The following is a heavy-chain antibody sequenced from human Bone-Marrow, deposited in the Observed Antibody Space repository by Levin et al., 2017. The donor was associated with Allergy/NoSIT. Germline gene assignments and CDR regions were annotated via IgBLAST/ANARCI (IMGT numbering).Heavy chain of an antibody. CDR1: GYTFTSYA. J-gene: IGHJ4*02. D-gene: IGHD3-3*01. V-gene: IGHV1-3*01. Sequence: ASVKVSCKASGYTFTSYAIHWVRQAPGQRLEWMGWINAGNDNTKYSQKFQGRVTITRDTSASTAHMELSSLRSEDTAVYYCARGGFWSGYIPYYFDYWGQGTLVTVSS. CDR2: INAGNDNT. CDR3: ARGGFWSGYIPYYFDY.